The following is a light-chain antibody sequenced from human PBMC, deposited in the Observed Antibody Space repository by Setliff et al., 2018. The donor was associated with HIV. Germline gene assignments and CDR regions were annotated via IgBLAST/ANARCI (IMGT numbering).Light chain of an antibody. CDR3: CPNAARPTFYV. J-gene: IGLJ1*01. CDR2: DVS. V-gene: IGLV2-11*01. Sequence: QSVLTQPRSVSGSPGQSVTIFCSGSSTTFGTYNYVSWYQQQPGKAPRLIIYDVSERPPGVPDRFSGSKSGNTASLTISGLQAEDEADYYCCPNAARPTFYVFGSGTKVTVL. CDR1: STTFGTYNY.